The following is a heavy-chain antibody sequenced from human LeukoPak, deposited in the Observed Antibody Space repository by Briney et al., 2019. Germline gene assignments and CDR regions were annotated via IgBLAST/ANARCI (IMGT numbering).Heavy chain of an antibody. CDR3: ARSYSSDWLIDY. J-gene: IGHJ4*02. D-gene: IGHD6-19*01. CDR1: GFTFSTYS. CDR2: ISSSSSTI. Sequence: GGSLRLSCAASGFTFSTYSMNWVRQAPGKGLEWLSHISSSSSTIDYADSVKGRFTISRDNAKNSLYLQMNSLRAEDTAVYYCARSYSSDWLIDYWGQGTLVTVSS. V-gene: IGHV3-48*01.